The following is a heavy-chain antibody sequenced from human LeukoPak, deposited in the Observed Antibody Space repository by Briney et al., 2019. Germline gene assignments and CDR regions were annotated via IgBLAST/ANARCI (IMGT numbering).Heavy chain of an antibody. CDR1: GGSISSYY. J-gene: IGHJ2*01. CDR2: IYYSGST. V-gene: IGHV4-59*08. CDR3: ARQSGGKHYPVFSDWYFDL. Sequence: SETLSLTCTVSGGSISSYYWSWVRQPPGKGLEWIGYIYYSGSTNYNPSLKSRVTISVGTSRNQFSLNLNSVTAADTAIYYCARQSGGKHYPVFSDWYFDLWGRGSLVTVSS. D-gene: IGHD1-26*01.